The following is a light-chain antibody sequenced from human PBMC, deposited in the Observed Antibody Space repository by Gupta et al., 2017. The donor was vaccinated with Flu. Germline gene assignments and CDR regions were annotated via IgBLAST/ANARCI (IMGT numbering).Light chain of an antibody. CDR1: QGISNY. V-gene: IGKV1-27*01. CDR2: AAS. CDR3: QKNDSAPCI. Sequence: IQMTQSPSSLSASVGDRVTITCRASQGISNYLAWYQQKPGKVPKLLIYAASTLKSGVPSRFSGSGSGTDFTLTISSLQPEDIATYYCQKNDSAPCIFGEGTKLEIK. J-gene: IGKJ2*02.